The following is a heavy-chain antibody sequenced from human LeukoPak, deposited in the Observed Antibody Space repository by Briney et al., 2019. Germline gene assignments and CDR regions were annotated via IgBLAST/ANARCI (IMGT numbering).Heavy chain of an antibody. CDR3: ARPPAEGTSSRYFDF. CDR2: ISYDGRTE. V-gene: IGHV3-30*03. J-gene: IGHJ4*02. D-gene: IGHD6-6*01. CDR1: GFSFSNYG. Sequence: GSLRLSCAASGFSFSNYGIHWVRQAPGKGLEWLAVISYDGRTEYYAGSVKGRFTTSRDNSKNTLYLQIDSLRDEDTAIYYCARPPAEGTSSRYFDFWGQGIVVTVSS.